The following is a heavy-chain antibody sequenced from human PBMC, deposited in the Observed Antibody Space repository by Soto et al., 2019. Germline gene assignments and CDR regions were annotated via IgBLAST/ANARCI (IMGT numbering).Heavy chain of an antibody. CDR3: ARDDYYYGMDV. V-gene: IGHV4-59*01. Sequence: PSETLSLTCTVSGGSISSYYWSWIRQPPGKGLEWIGYIYYSGSTNYNPSLKSRVTISVDTSKNQFSLKLSSVTAADTAVYYCARDDYYYGMDVWAQGTTVTVSS. CDR2: IYYSGST. CDR1: GGSISSYY. J-gene: IGHJ6*02.